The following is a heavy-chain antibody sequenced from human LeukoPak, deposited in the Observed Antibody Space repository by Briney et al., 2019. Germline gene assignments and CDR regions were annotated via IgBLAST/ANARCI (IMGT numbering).Heavy chain of an antibody. D-gene: IGHD3-22*01. V-gene: IGHV1-8*01. Sequence: ASVKVSCKGSGYTFTSYDVNWVRQATGQGLEWMGWMNPNSGNTGYAQNFQGRVTMTRNTSISTAYMELSRLRSDDTAVYYCARDDYYDSSGYYEHQHWGQGTLVTVSS. J-gene: IGHJ1*01. CDR1: GYTFTSYD. CDR3: ARDDYYDSSGYYEHQH. CDR2: MNPNSGNT.